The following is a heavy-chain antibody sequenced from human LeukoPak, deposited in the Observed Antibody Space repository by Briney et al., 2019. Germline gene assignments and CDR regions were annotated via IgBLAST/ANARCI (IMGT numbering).Heavy chain of an antibody. CDR3: ARWNYDFWSGYYPEFDY. D-gene: IGHD3-3*01. Sequence: ASVKVSCKASGYTFTGYYMHWVRQAPGQGLEWMGWISAYNGNTNYAQKLQGRVTMTTDTSTSTAYMELRSLRSDDTAVYYCARWNYDFWSGYYPEFDYWGQGTLVTVSS. V-gene: IGHV1-18*04. CDR1: GYTFTGYY. CDR2: ISAYNGNT. J-gene: IGHJ4*02.